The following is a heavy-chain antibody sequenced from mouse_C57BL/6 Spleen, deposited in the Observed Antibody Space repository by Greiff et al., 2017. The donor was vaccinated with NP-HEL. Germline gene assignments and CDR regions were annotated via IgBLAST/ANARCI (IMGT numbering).Heavy chain of an antibody. J-gene: IGHJ1*03. CDR2: IHPNSGST. D-gene: IGHD2-3*01. V-gene: IGHV1-64*01. Sequence: QVQLQQPGAELVKPGASVKLSCKASGYTFTSYWMHWVKQRPGQGLEWIGMIHPNSGSTNYNEKFKSKATLTVDKSSSTAFMQLSSLTSEDSAVYYCARLRWVYWYFDVWGTGTTVTVSS. CDR3: ARLRWVYWYFDV. CDR1: GYTFTSYW.